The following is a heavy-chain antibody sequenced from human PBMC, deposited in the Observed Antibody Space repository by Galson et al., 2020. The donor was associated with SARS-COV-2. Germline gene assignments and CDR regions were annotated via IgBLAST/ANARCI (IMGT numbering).Heavy chain of an antibody. CDR2: ISSSGSTI. CDR3: ARNDFWSGYSTDY. Sequence: NSGGSLRLSCAASGFTFSDYYMSWIRQAPGKGLEWVSYISSSGSTIYYADSVKGRFTISRDNAKNSLYLQMNSLRAEDTAVYYCARNDFWSGYSTDYWGQGTLVTVSS. D-gene: IGHD3-3*01. J-gene: IGHJ4*02. V-gene: IGHV3-11*01. CDR1: GFTFSDYY.